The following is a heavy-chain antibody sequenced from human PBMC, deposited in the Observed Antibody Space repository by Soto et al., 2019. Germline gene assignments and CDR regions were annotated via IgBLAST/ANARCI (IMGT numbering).Heavy chain of an antibody. V-gene: IGHV4-39*01. CDR1: GGSISSSSYY. Sequence: PSETLSLTCTVSGGSISSSSYYWGWIRQPPGKGLEWIGSIYYSGSTYYNPSLKSRVTISVDTSKNQFSLKLSSVTAADTAVYYCARLRFGSGSYYTNYYYYGMDVWGQGTTVTVSS. D-gene: IGHD3-10*01. CDR2: IYYSGST. CDR3: ARLRFGSGSYYTNYYYYGMDV. J-gene: IGHJ6*02.